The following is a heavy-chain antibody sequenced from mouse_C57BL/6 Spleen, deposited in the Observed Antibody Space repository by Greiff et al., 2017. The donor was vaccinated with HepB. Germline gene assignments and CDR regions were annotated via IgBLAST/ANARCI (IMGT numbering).Heavy chain of an antibody. CDR3: TTWYYGSSSFAY. Sequence: VQLKQSGAELVRPGASVKLSCTASGFNIKDDYMHWVKQRPEQGLEWIGWIDPENGDTEYASKFQGKATITADTSSNTAYLQLSSLTSEDTAVYYGTTWYYGSSSFAYWGQGTLVTVSA. J-gene: IGHJ3*01. D-gene: IGHD1-1*01. CDR2: IDPENGDT. V-gene: IGHV14-4*01. CDR1: GFNIKDDY.